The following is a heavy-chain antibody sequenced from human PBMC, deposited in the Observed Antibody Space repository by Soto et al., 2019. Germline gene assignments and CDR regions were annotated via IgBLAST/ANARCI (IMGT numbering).Heavy chain of an antibody. CDR3: TRSSERRY. CDR2: INVGNGNA. V-gene: IGHV1-3*01. D-gene: IGHD3-10*01. CDR1: GYTYTEYP. J-gene: IGHJ4*02. Sequence: QVQLVQSGAEVKKPGASVKVSCKTSGYTYTEYPIHWVRQAPGQGLAWMGWINVGNGNAKYSQKLQGRVTMTRDTAASTVYMELSSLGSEETAVYYCTRSSERRYWGQGTLVTVSS.